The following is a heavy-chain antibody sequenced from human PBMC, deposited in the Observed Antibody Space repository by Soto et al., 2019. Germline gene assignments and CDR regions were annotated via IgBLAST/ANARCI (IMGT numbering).Heavy chain of an antibody. D-gene: IGHD5-12*01. CDR3: VRGSPTFSQVATISY. Sequence: SETLSLTCAVYGGSFSGYYWSWIRQPPGKGLEWIGEINPSGSTNYNPSLKSRVTISVDTSKNQFSLKLTSVTAADTAVYYCVRGSPTFSQVATISYWGQETLVTVSS. J-gene: IGHJ4*02. CDR2: INPSGST. V-gene: IGHV4-34*01. CDR1: GGSFSGYY.